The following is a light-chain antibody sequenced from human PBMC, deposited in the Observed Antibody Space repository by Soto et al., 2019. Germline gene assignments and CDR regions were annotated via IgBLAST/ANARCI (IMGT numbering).Light chain of an antibody. Sequence: DIQMTQSPSSLSASVGDRVTITCRASQGISKYLAWLQQKPGKAPKSLIYAASNLQSGVPSRFSGSGSGTDFTLTISSLQPEDFATYYCQQYDSYPLTFGGGTKVELK. CDR2: AAS. V-gene: IGKV1-16*01. J-gene: IGKJ4*01. CDR3: QQYDSYPLT. CDR1: QGISKY.